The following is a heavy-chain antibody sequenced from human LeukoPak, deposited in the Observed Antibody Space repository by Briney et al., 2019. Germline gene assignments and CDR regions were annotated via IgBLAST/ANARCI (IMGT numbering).Heavy chain of an antibody. CDR2: IYYSGST. Sequence: SETLSLTCTVSGGSIRSYYWSWIRQPPGKGLEWIGYIYYSGSTNYNPSLKSRVTISVDTSKNQFSLKLSSVTAADTAVYYCAGDFWSGYYFRDWGQGTLVTVSS. V-gene: IGHV4-59*08. CDR1: GGSIRSYY. J-gene: IGHJ4*02. D-gene: IGHD3-3*01. CDR3: AGDFWSGYYFRD.